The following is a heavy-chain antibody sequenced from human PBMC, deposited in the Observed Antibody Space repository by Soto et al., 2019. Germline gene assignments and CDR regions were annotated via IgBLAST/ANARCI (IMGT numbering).Heavy chain of an antibody. V-gene: IGHV4-34*01. CDR2: INHSGST. Sequence: PSETLSLTCAVYGGSFSGYYWSWIRQPPRKGLEWIGEINHSGSTNHNPSLKSRVTISVDTSKNQFSLKLSSVTAADTAVDYCARTQKSRETVAGTDSWGQGTLVTVSS. J-gene: IGHJ5*01. D-gene: IGHD6-19*01. CDR1: GGSFSGYY. CDR3: ARTQKSRETVAGTDS.